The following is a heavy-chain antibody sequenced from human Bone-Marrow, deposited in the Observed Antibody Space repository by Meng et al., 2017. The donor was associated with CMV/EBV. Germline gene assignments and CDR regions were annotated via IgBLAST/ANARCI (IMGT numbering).Heavy chain of an antibody. CDR1: GGSISSGGYY. V-gene: IGHV4-31*03. D-gene: IGHD2-2*01. J-gene: IGHJ3*02. CDR3: ARVVRYQLHKGAFDI. Sequence: SETLSLTCTVSGGSISSGGYYWSWIRQHPGKGLEWIGYIYYSGSTYYNPSLKSRVTISVDTSKNQFSLKLSSVTAADTAVNYCARVVRYQLHKGAFDIWGQGTMVTVSS. CDR2: IYYSGST.